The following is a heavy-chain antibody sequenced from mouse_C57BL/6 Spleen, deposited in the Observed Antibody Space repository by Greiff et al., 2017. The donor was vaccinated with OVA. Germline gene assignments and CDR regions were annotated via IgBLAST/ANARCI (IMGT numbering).Heavy chain of an antibody. D-gene: IGHD1-2*01. J-gene: IGHJ1*03. CDR2: INPNNGGT. V-gene: IGHV1-18*01. Sequence: VQLVESGPELVKPGASVKIPCKASGYTFTDYNMDWVKQSHGKSLEWIGDINPNNGGTIYNQKFKGKATLTVDKSSSTAYMELRSLTSEDTAVYYCARSSLLRREGFDVWGTGTTVTVSS. CDR3: ARSSLLRREGFDV. CDR1: GYTFTDYN.